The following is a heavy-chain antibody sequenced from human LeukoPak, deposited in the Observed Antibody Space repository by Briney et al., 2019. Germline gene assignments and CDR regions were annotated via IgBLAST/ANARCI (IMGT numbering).Heavy chain of an antibody. V-gene: IGHV3-7*01. Sequence: GSLTLSCAASGFTFSDSWMSWVRQAPGQGLEWVANMNQDGSEKDYVDSVKGRFTISRDNARNSLYLQMGSLRAEDTAVYYCATYTHWVAGDVWGQGTTVTVSS. J-gene: IGHJ6*02. CDR2: MNQDGSEK. D-gene: IGHD3-16*01. CDR1: GFTFSDSW. CDR3: ATYTHWVAGDV.